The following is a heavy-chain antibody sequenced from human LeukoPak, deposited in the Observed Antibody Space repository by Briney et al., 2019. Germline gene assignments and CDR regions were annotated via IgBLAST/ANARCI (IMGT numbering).Heavy chain of an antibody. J-gene: IGHJ4*02. V-gene: IGHV1-46*01. D-gene: IGHD4-17*01. CDR2: INPSGTDS. CDR3: ARDGGGDYDFDY. Sequence: ASVKVSCKASGGTFSSYAISWVRQAPGQGLEWMGIINPSGTDSNYAQKFQGRVTMTRDMSTSTVNMELSILRSEDPAVYYCARDGGGDYDFDYWGQGTLVTVSS. CDR1: GGTFSSYA.